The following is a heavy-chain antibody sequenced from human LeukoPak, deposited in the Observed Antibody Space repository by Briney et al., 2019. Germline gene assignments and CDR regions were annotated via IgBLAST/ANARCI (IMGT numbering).Heavy chain of an antibody. CDR1: GFTFSSYG. CDR2: IRYDGSNK. CDR3: AKDSSRYSSSWHNLGAFDI. D-gene: IGHD6-13*01. J-gene: IGHJ3*02. Sequence: GGSLRLSCAASGFTFSSYGMHWVRQAPGKGLEWVAFIRYDGSNKYYADSVKGRFTISRDNSKNTLYLQMNSLRAEDTAVNYCAKDSSRYSSSWHNLGAFDIWGQGTMVTVSS. V-gene: IGHV3-30*02.